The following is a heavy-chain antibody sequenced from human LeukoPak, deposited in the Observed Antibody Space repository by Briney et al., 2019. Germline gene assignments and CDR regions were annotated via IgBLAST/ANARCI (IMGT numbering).Heavy chain of an antibody. CDR2: INSDGSST. J-gene: IGHJ5*02. CDR1: GFTFSSYW. V-gene: IGHV3-74*01. D-gene: IGHD5-18*01. CDR3: AKDFSPGYFSEGPES. Sequence: PGGSLRLSCAASGFTFSSYWMHWVRQAPGKGLVWVSRINSDGSSTGYADSVKGRFTISRDNAKNTLYLQMNSLRPDDTAIYVCAKDFSPGYFSEGPESWGQGTLVTVSS.